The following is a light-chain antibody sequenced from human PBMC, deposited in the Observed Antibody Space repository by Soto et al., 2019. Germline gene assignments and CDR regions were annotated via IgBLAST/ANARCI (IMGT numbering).Light chain of an antibody. V-gene: IGLV2-14*01. J-gene: IGLJ1*01. CDR1: SSDVGGYNY. CDR3: SSYTSSSTYV. CDR2: DVS. Sequence: QSALTQPASVSGSPGQSITISCTGTSSDVGGYNYVSWYQQHPGKAPKLMIYDVSNRPSGVSNRFSGSKSGNTASLTISRLQADDEADYYCSSYTSSSTYVFGTGTKLTVL.